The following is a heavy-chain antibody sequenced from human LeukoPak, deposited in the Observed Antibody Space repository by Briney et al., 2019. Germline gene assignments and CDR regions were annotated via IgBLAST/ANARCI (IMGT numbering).Heavy chain of an antibody. CDR3: ARDKRRTGYYTLVYFDY. Sequence: PETLSLTCAVYGGSFSGYYWSWIRQPPGKGLEWIGEINHSGSTNYNPSLKSRVTISVDTSKNQFSLKLSSVTAADTAVYYCARDKRRTGYYTLVYFDYWGQGTLVTVSS. V-gene: IGHV4-34*01. D-gene: IGHD3/OR15-3a*01. J-gene: IGHJ4*02. CDR1: GGSFSGYY. CDR2: INHSGST.